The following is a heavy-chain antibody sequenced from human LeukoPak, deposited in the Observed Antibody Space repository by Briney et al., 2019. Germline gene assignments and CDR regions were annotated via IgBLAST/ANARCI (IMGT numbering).Heavy chain of an antibody. J-gene: IGHJ6*02. Sequence: PGRSLRLSCAASGFTFGIYGMHWVRQAPGKGLEWVASIWINGRDETYVDSVKGRFSNSRDNSTLFLQMNSLRPEDTAIYFCARGKGSGRFGYFYYGVDVWGQGTTVTVSS. V-gene: IGHV3-33*01. CDR1: GFTFGIYG. CDR2: IWINGRDE. D-gene: IGHD3-10*01. CDR3: ARGKGSGRFGYFYYGVDV.